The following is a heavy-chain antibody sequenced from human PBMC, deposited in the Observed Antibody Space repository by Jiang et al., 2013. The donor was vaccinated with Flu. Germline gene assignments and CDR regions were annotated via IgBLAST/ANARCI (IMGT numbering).Heavy chain of an antibody. Sequence: RQSPSRGLEWLGRTYYRSKWYNDYAVSVKSRITINPDTSKNQFSLQLNSVTPEDTAVYYCAREYRSGSWERIDYWGQGTLVTVSS. D-gene: IGHD6-13*01. CDR2: TYYRSKWYN. V-gene: IGHV6-1*01. J-gene: IGHJ4*02. CDR3: AREYRSGSWERIDY.